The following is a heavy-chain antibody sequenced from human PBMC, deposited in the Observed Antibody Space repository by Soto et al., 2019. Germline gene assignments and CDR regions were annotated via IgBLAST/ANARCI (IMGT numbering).Heavy chain of an antibody. Sequence: ASVKVSCKTSGYTFTGYYIHWMRQAPGQGLEWMGWINPNSGDSDYSQEFQGRVTMTSDTSITTAYMQLNRLRSDDKAVYYCARREKWLENFDFWGQGTLVTVSS. CDR2: INPNSGDS. V-gene: IGHV1-2*02. CDR1: GYTFTGYY. D-gene: IGHD3-22*01. CDR3: ARREKWLENFDF. J-gene: IGHJ4*02.